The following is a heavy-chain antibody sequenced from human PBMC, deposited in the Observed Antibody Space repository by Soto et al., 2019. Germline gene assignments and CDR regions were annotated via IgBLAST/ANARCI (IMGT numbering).Heavy chain of an antibody. CDR2: ISWNSGSR. CDR1: GFTFDDYA. Sequence: EVPLVESGGGLVQPGRSLRLSCAASGFTFDDYAMHWVRQAPGKGLEWVSGISWNSGSRGYADSVKGRFTISRDNAKNSLYLQMNSLRAEDTALYYCAKAPSIAVAVTTFDYWGQGTLVTVSS. J-gene: IGHJ4*02. V-gene: IGHV3-9*01. D-gene: IGHD6-19*01. CDR3: AKAPSIAVAVTTFDY.